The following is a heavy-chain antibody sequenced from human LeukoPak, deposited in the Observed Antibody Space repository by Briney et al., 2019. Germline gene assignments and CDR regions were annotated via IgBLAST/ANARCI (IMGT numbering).Heavy chain of an antibody. Sequence: GGSLRLSXAASGFSFSRYSMNWVSQAPGKGLEWISYISSGTSTISYADSVKGRFTISRDNAMNSLSLQMNSLRAEDTAVYYCARGTSSSDYSRLYYFDYWGQGTLVTVSS. CDR2: ISSGTSTI. J-gene: IGHJ4*02. V-gene: IGHV3-48*01. CDR1: GFSFSRYS. CDR3: ARGTSSSDYSRLYYFDY. D-gene: IGHD3-22*01.